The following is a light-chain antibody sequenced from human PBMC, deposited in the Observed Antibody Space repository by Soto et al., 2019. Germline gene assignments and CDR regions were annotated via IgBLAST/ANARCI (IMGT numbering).Light chain of an antibody. V-gene: IGKV1-27*01. CDR3: QKYNSAPPFT. CDR1: QGISNY. J-gene: IGKJ4*01. CDR2: AAS. Sequence: DIPMTQSPSSLSAFVGDRVTITCRASQGISNYLAWYQQKPGKVPKLLIYAASTLQSGVPSRFSGSGSGTDFTLTISSLQPEDVATYYCQKYNSAPPFTFGGGTKVEIK.